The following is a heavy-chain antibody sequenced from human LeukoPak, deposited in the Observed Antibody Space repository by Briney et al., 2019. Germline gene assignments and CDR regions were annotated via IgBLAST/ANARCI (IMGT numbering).Heavy chain of an antibody. Sequence: ASVKVSCKASGYAFTSYGISWVRQAPGQGLEWMGWISAYNGNTNYAQKLQGRVTMTTDTSTSTAYMELRSLRSDDTAVYYCARVGTMIVVVPTDAWGQGTLVTVSS. CDR1: GYAFTSYG. CDR2: ISAYNGNT. V-gene: IGHV1-18*01. J-gene: IGHJ5*02. CDR3: ARVGTMIVVVPTDA. D-gene: IGHD3-22*01.